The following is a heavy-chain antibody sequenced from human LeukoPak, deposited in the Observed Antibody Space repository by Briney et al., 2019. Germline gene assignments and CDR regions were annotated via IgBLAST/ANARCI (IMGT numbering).Heavy chain of an antibody. V-gene: IGHV4-30-4*01. CDR2: IYYGGT. CDR3: ARGTWSSSIDY. D-gene: IGHD6-6*01. J-gene: IGHJ4*02. Sequence: SETLSLTCTVSGGSISSGYYYWSWIHQPPGKGLEYIGYIYYGGTYYNTSLKSRVTISVDTSKNQFSLKLSSVTAADTAVYYCARGTWSSSIDYWGQGTLVTVSS. CDR1: GGSISSGYYY.